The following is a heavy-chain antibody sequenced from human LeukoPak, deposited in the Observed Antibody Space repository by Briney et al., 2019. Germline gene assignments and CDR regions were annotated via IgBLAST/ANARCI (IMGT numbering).Heavy chain of an antibody. D-gene: IGHD6-13*01. CDR3: SAAADR. Sequence: PGGSLRLSCAASGFTFSSYAMHWVRQAPGKGLEWVAVISYDGSNKYYADSVKGRFTISRDNSKNTLYLQMNSLRAEDTAVYYCSAAADRWGQGTLVTVSS. CDR2: ISYDGSNK. CDR1: GFTFSSYA. J-gene: IGHJ5*02. V-gene: IGHV3-30*04.